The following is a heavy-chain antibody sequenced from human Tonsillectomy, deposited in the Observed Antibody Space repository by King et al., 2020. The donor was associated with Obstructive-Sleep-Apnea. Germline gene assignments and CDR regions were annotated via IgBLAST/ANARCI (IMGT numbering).Heavy chain of an antibody. D-gene: IGHD2-2*01. CDR1: VGSFSGYY. V-gene: IGHV4-34*01. CDR2: INHSGST. CDR3: ARVEEEGSIRGYGMDV. Sequence: VQLQQWGAGLLKPSETLSLTCAVYVGSFSGYYWSWIRQPPGKGLEWIGEINHSGSTNYAPSLKSRVTISVDTSKNQFSLKLRSVTAAVTAVYYCARVEEEGSIRGYGMDVWGQGTTVTVSS. J-gene: IGHJ6*02.